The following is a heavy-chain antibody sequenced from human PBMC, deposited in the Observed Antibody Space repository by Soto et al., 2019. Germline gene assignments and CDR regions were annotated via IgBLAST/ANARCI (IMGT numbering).Heavy chain of an antibody. Sequence: KGLEWIGEIYHSGSTNYNPSLKSRVTISVDKSKNQLSLKLSSVTAADTAVYYCARDRGDSGYDLGYFDYWGQGTLVTVSS. J-gene: IGHJ4*02. D-gene: IGHD5-12*01. CDR3: ARDRGDSGYDLGYFDY. V-gene: IGHV4-4*02. CDR2: IYHSGST.